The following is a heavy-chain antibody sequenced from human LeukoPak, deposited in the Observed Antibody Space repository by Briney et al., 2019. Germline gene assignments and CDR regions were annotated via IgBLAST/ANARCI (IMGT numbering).Heavy chain of an antibody. CDR2: IIPIFGTA. J-gene: IGHJ4*02. V-gene: IGHV1-69*05. Sequence: SVKVSCKASGGTFSSYAISWVQQAPEQGLEWMGRIIPIFGTANYAQKFQGRVTITTDESTSTAYMELSCLRSEDTAVYYCARDETGPEWELPFDYWGQGTLVTVSS. CDR3: ARDETGPEWELPFDY. D-gene: IGHD1-26*01. CDR1: GGTFSSYA.